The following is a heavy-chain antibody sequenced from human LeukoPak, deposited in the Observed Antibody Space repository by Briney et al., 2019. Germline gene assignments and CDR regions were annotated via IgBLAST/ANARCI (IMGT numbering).Heavy chain of an antibody. Sequence: PSETLSLTCTVSGGSVSSGSYCWSWIRQPPGKGLEWIVYIYYSGSTNYNPSLKSRVTISVDTSKNQFSLKLSSVTAADTAVYYCARAAMVRGVILGYYGMDVWGKGTTVTVSS. V-gene: IGHV4-61*01. CDR1: GGSVSSGSYC. CDR2: IYYSGST. CDR3: ARAAMVRGVILGYYGMDV. D-gene: IGHD3-10*01. J-gene: IGHJ6*04.